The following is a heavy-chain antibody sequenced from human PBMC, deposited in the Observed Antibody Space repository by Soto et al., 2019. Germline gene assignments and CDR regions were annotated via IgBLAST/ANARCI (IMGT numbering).Heavy chain of an antibody. D-gene: IGHD3-16*01. Sequence: SVKGSCKASAYPLTSYDISWVRQATGQGLEWMGWMNPDSGNTGYAQKFQGRVTMTRNTSISTAYMELSSLRSEDTAVYYCARGSKRYDYVCGTLRPRPYYGCWGQGSLGTV. CDR3: ARGSKRYDYVCGTLRPRPYYGC. CDR2: MNPDSGNT. CDR1: AYPLTSYD. J-gene: IGHJ4*02. V-gene: IGHV1-8*01.